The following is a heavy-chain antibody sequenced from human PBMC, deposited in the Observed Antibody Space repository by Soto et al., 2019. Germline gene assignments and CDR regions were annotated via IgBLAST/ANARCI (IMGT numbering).Heavy chain of an antibody. CDR2: ITGSGGNT. V-gene: IGHV3-23*01. CDR3: AKERGYSGYAVDY. CDR1: GFTFSSYA. J-gene: IGHJ4*02. Sequence: EVQLLESGGGLVQPGGSLRLSCAASGFTFSSYAMSWVRQAPGKGLEWVSAITGSGGNTFYADSVKGRFTIARDNSKHTLYLQMNRLGAEDTAIYYCAKERGYSGYAVDYWGQGTLITVSS. D-gene: IGHD5-12*01.